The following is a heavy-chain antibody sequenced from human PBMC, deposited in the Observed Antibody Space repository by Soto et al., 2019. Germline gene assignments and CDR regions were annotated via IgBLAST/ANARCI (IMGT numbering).Heavy chain of an antibody. Sequence: QVQLQESGPGLVKPSQTLSLTCTVSVGSISSGGYYWSWIRQHPGKGLEWIGYIYYSGSTYYNPSLKSRVTISVDTSKNQFSLKLSSVTAADTAVYYCARAQGIFGVVQNWFDPWGQGTLVTVSS. J-gene: IGHJ5*02. D-gene: IGHD3-3*01. CDR2: IYYSGST. V-gene: IGHV4-31*03. CDR3: ARAQGIFGVVQNWFDP. CDR1: VGSISSGGYY.